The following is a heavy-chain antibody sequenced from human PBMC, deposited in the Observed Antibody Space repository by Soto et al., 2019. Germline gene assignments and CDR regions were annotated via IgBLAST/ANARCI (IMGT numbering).Heavy chain of an antibody. V-gene: IGHV3-30*18. CDR2: ISYDGSLK. CDR1: GFTFSDYG. D-gene: IGHD1-1*01. CDR3: PKAQSYTATSSKKHNNPLRFNYGLDI. Sequence: QELLEESGGGVVQPGRSLRLSCAASGFTFSDYGMHWVRQAPGKGLEWVALISYDGSLKYYADSVTGRFTISSAHTNCTLFLQMDSLRPEDTAVYFCPKAQSYTATSSKKHNNPLRFNYGLDIWGQGTTVTVSS. J-gene: IGHJ6*02.